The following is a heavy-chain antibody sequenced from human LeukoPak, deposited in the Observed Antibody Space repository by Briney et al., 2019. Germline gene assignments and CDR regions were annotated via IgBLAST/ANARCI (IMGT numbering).Heavy chain of an antibody. CDR2: IIPIFGTA. D-gene: IGHD2-2*01. V-gene: IGHV1-69*13. CDR1: GGTFSSYA. Sequence: SVTVSCMASGGTFSSYAISWVRQAPGQGLEWMGGIIPIFGTANYAQKFQGRVTLTADESTSTAYMELSRLSCGGTGVYYCSRDLGYCSSTSCYGDSDWFAPWGQGTLVTVSS. CDR3: SRDLGYCSSTSCYGDSDWFAP. J-gene: IGHJ5*02.